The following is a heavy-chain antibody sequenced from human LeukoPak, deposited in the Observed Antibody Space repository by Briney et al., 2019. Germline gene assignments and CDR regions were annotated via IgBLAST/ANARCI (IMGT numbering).Heavy chain of an antibody. J-gene: IGHJ4*02. V-gene: IGHV3-30*02. Sequence: GGSLRLSCAASGFTFSSYGMHWVRQAPGKGLEWVAFIRYDGSNKYYADSVKGRFTISRDNSKNTPYLQMNSLRAEDTAVYYCAKDRWYSSSWYYFDYWGQGTLVTVSS. CDR3: AKDRWYSSSWYYFDY. CDR2: IRYDGSNK. D-gene: IGHD6-6*01. CDR1: GFTFSSYG.